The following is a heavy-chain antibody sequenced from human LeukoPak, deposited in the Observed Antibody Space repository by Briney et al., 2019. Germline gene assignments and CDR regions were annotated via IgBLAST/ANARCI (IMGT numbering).Heavy chain of an antibody. Sequence: GGSLRLSCAASGFTFSNYGMHWVRQAPGKGLEWVAVISYDGSNKYHADSVKGRFAISRDNSKNTLYLQMNSLRAEDTAVYYCAKAYGYCITTSCSHEEFDYWGQGTLVTVSS. V-gene: IGHV3-30*18. J-gene: IGHJ4*02. D-gene: IGHD2-2*01. CDR2: ISYDGSNK. CDR3: AKAYGYCITTSCSHEEFDY. CDR1: GFTFSNYG.